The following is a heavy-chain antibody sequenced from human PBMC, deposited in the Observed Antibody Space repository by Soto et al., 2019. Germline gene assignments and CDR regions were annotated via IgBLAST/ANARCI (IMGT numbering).Heavy chain of an antibody. D-gene: IGHD4-17*01. CDR1: GFTFSDYY. J-gene: IGHJ3*02. CDR2: ISSSSSYT. V-gene: IGHV3-11*06. CDR3: ARVLKGYGGNSWAFDI. Sequence: GGSLRLSCAASGFTFSDYYMSWIRQAPGKGLEWVSFISSSSSYTNYADSVQVRFTISRDNANNSLYLQMNSLRAEDTAVYYCARVLKGYGGNSWAFDIWGQGTMVTVS.